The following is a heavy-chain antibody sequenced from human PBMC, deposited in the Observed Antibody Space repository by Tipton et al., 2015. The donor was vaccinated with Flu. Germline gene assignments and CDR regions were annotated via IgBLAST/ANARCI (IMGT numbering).Heavy chain of an antibody. CDR2: IKQDGSEK. CDR1: GFTSSLYW. Sequence: SLRLSCAASGFTSSLYWMTWVRQAPGKGLEWVANIKQDGSEKYYVDSVKGRFTISRDNAKHSLYLQMNSLRAEDTAVYYCARAVGAAAAHWGQGTLVTVSS. V-gene: IGHV3-7*01. CDR3: ARAVGAAAAH. J-gene: IGHJ4*02. D-gene: IGHD6-13*01.